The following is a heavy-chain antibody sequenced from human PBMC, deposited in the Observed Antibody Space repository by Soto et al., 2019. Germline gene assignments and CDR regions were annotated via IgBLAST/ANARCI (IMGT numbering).Heavy chain of an antibody. CDR2: ISARGGSL. Sequence: EVQLLESGGGLVQPGGSLRLSCAASGFSVSSYAMVWVRQAPGKGLEWVSVISARGGSLYFADPMKGRFTISRDNSKNVLSMEMNSLRAEDTATYFCAKGSFEYSASVDNWGQGTLVVVSS. J-gene: IGHJ4*02. CDR3: AKGSFEYSASVDN. CDR1: GFSVSSYA. V-gene: IGHV3-23*01. D-gene: IGHD5-12*01.